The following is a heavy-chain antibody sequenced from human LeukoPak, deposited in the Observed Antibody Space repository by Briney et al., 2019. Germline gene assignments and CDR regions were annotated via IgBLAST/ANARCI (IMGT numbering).Heavy chain of an antibody. CDR2: IYSGGST. J-gene: IGHJ5*02. V-gene: IGHV3-53*01. CDR3: ARVRRVPRTNRFDP. CDR1: GFTVSSNY. Sequence: GGSLRLSCAASGFTVSSNYMSWVRQAPGKGLEWVSVIYSGGSTYYADSVKGRFTISRDNSKNTLYLQMNSLRAEDTAVYYCARVRRVPRTNRFDPWGQGTLVTVSS. D-gene: IGHD3-10*01.